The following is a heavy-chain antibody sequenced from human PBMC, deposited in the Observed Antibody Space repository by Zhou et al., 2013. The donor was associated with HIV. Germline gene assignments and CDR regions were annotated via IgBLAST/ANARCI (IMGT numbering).Heavy chain of an antibody. J-gene: IGHJ3*02. Sequence: QVQLVQSGAELKKPGASVKVSCKVSGYTLTDLLIHWVRQAPGSGPEWLGRFDPEGRETTYSQKFQGRVTMTGDISADTAYFEATRLTPDDTAIYYCAIDRVLQQRLENTLAIWGQGTWVSVSS. V-gene: IGHV1-24*01. D-gene: IGHD4-4*01. CDR2: FDPEGRET. CDR1: GYTLTDLL. CDR3: AIDRVLQQRLENTLAI.